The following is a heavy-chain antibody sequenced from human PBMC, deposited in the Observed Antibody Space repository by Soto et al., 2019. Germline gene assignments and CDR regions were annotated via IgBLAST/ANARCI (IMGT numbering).Heavy chain of an antibody. CDR3: ARGQPLGYSYSTGGYYFDY. CDR2: ISYDGSNK. D-gene: IGHD5-18*01. CDR1: GFTFNNYA. Sequence: QVQLVESGGGVVQPGRSLRLSCAASGFTFNNYAMHWVRQAPGKGLEWVAFISYDGSNKYYADSVKGRFTISRDYSKNTLYLQMNSLTPEDTAVYYCARGQPLGYSYSTGGYYFDYWGQGTLVAVSS. V-gene: IGHV3-30-3*01. J-gene: IGHJ4*02.